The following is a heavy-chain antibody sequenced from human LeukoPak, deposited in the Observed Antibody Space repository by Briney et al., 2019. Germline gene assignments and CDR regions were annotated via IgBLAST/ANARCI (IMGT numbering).Heavy chain of an antibody. J-gene: IGHJ4*02. CDR2: VKSIGSGGTA. Sequence: GGSLRLSCAAPGFTLTTAWMKSVRQAPGKGLEWVGRVKSIGSGGTADYSAPVKGRFTISRDDSKHTWYLQMNSLSTEDTAVYYCTVVLTETPVQPIVDFWGQGTLVTVSS. V-gene: IGHV3-15*01. CDR1: GFTLTTAW. D-gene: IGHD2/OR15-2a*01. CDR3: TVVLTETPVQPIVDF.